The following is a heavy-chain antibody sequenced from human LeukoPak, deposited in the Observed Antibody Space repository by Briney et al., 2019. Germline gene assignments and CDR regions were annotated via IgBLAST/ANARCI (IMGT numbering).Heavy chain of an antibody. D-gene: IGHD2-8*01. CDR3: ASQMAGPYYYYYYMDV. V-gene: IGHV4-39*07. CDR1: DGSISSNSYY. J-gene: IGHJ6*03. CDR2: IYYSGST. Sequence: SETLSLTCTVSDGSISSNSYYWGWIRQPPGKGLEWIGSIYYSGSTYYNPSLKSRVTISVDRSKNQFSLKLSSVTAADTAVYYCASQMAGPYYYYYYMDVWGKGTTVTVSS.